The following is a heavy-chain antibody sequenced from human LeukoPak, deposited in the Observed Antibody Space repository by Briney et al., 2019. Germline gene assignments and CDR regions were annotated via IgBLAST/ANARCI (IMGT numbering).Heavy chain of an antibody. D-gene: IGHD2-2*01. CDR2: IRYGGSIK. Sequence: PGGSLRLSCAASGFTFSSYGMHWVRQAPGKGPEWVAFIRYGGSIKYYADSVKGRFTISRDNSKNTLYLQMNSLGAEDTAVYYCAKDLPTPYFDYWGQGTLVTVSS. CDR3: AKDLPTPYFDY. J-gene: IGHJ4*02. V-gene: IGHV3-30*02. CDR1: GFTFSSYG.